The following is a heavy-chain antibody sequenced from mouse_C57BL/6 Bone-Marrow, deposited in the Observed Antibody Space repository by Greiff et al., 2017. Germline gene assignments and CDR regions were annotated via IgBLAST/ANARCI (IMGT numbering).Heavy chain of an antibody. CDR1: GFTFSSYA. D-gene: IGHD1-1*01. V-gene: IGHV5-4*01. J-gene: IGHJ1*03. Sequence: EVNVVESGGGLVKPGGSLKLSCAASGFTFSSYAMSWVRQTPEKRLEWVATISDGGSYTYYPDNVKGRFTISREHAKNNLYLQMSHLKSEDTAMYYCARDTVVAHFDVWGTGTTVTVSS. CDR3: ARDTVVAHFDV. CDR2: ISDGGSYT.